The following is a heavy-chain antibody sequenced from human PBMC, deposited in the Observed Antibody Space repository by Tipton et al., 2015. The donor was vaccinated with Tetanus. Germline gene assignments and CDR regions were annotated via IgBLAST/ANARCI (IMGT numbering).Heavy chain of an antibody. D-gene: IGHD3-10*01. Sequence: QLVQSGAEVKKPGASVKVSCKASGYTFTRFYIHWMRQAPGQGLEWMGEINPSGGATNYAQKFQDRVTMTRDTSTSTVYLDVSSLTSEDTAVYYCARTQDGYNSGWFDSWGQGTLLTASS. V-gene: IGHV1-46*01. CDR3: ARTQDGYNSGWFDS. CDR1: GYTFTRFY. J-gene: IGHJ5*01. CDR2: INPSGGAT.